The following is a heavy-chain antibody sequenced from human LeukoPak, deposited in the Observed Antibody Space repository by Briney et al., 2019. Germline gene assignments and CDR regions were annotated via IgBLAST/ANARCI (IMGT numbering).Heavy chain of an antibody. V-gene: IGHV4-34*01. CDR3: ARGYCSGGSCYSWNDY. CDR1: GGSFSGYY. CDR2: INHSGST. Sequence: PSETLSLTCAVYGGSFSGYYWSWIRQPPGKGLEWIGEINHSGSTNYNPSLKGRVTISVDTSKNQFSLKLSSVTAADTAVYYCARGYCSGGSCYSWNDYWGQGTLVTVSS. J-gene: IGHJ4*02. D-gene: IGHD2-15*01.